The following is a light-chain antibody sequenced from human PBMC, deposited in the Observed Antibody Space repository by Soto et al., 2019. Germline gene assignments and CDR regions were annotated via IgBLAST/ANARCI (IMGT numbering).Light chain of an antibody. CDR1: QSVRSN. Sequence: VMTQSPATLSVSPGESVTHSCRASQSVRSNLAWYQQKPGQAPRLLIYGASSRATGIPARFSGSGSGTEFTLTISSLQSEDFAVYYCQQYDGELTFGGGTKVDIK. V-gene: IGKV3-15*01. CDR3: QQYDGELT. CDR2: GAS. J-gene: IGKJ4*01.